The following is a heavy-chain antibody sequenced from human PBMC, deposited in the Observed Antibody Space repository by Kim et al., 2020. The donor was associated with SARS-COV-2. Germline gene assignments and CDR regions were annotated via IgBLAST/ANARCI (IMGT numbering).Heavy chain of an antibody. CDR3: AKVVGATTDDDY. CDR2: ISGSGGNI. Sequence: GGSLRLSCAASGFTFSSCAMSWVRQAPRKGLEWVSSISGSGGNIHYADSVKGRFTISRDNSKNTMYLQMNSLRVEDTAVYYCAKVVGATTDDDYWGQGTLVTVSS. V-gene: IGHV3-23*01. J-gene: IGHJ4*02. D-gene: IGHD2-15*01. CDR1: GFTFSSCA.